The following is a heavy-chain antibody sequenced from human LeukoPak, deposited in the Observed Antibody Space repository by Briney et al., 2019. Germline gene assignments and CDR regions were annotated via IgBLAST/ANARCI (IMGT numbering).Heavy chain of an antibody. J-gene: IGHJ4*02. Sequence: SETLSLTCTVSGGSISSSSYYWGWIRQPPGKGLEWIGSIYYSGSTYYNPSLKSRVTISVDTSKNRFSLKLSSVTAADTAVYYCARQLGRSSSPLWGQGTLVTVSS. CDR2: IYYSGST. CDR1: GGSISSSSYY. D-gene: IGHD6-6*01. V-gene: IGHV4-39*01. CDR3: ARQLGRSSSPL.